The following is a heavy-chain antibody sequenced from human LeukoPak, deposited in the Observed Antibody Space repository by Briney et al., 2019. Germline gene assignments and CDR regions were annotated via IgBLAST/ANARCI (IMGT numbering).Heavy chain of an antibody. V-gene: IGHV4-34*01. D-gene: IGHD3-3*01. CDR1: GVSFSGYY. Sequence: PSETLSLTCAVYGVSFSGYYWSWIRQPPGKGLEWIGEINHSGSTNYNPSLKSRVTISVDTSKNQFSLKLSSVTAADTAVYYCARGGLSYVLRFLEWFTYGMDVWGQGTTVTVSS. CDR2: INHSGST. CDR3: ARGGLSYVLRFLEWFTYGMDV. J-gene: IGHJ6*02.